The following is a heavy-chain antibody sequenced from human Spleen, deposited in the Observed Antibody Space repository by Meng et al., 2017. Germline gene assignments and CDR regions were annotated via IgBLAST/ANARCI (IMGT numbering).Heavy chain of an antibody. D-gene: IGHD6-25*01. Sequence: QLVQLGAEVKKPVASVKVSCKPSGYDFPDNYINWVRRAPGQGLEWMGRINPKSGDTHYAQKFQARVTMTGDTSISTAYMELSGLRSDDTAMYYCARDEDISAAGKLFGDYWGQGTLVTVSS. CDR3: ARDEDISAAGKLFGDY. V-gene: IGHV1-2*06. CDR2: INPKSGDT. J-gene: IGHJ4*02. CDR1: GYDFPDNY.